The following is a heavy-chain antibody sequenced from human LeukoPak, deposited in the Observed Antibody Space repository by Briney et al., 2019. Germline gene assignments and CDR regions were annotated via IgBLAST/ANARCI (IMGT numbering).Heavy chain of an antibody. J-gene: IGHJ4*02. CDR2: ISGSGGRT. CDR1: GFTLSSYG. Sequence: GGTLRLSCAASGFTLSSYGMSWVRQAPGKGLEWVSTISGSGGRTYYADSVKGRFTISRDNSKNTLSLQMNSLRDEDTAVYYCTKVGDNFDFDYWGQGTLVTVSS. V-gene: IGHV3-23*01. CDR3: TKVGDNFDFDY. D-gene: IGHD1-20*01.